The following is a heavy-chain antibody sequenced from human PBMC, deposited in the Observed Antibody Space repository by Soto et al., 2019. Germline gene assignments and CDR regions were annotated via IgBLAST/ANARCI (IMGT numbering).Heavy chain of an antibody. D-gene: IGHD3-22*01. CDR1: GFTFSSYG. V-gene: IGHV3-30*18. CDR2: ISYDGSNK. J-gene: IGHJ4*02. Sequence: QVQLVESGGGVVQPGRSLRLSCAASGFTFSSYGMHWVRQAPGKGLDWVAVISYDGSNKYYADSVKGRFTISRDKSKNTVYLEMNSLRADDTAVYYCAKSGYYDSSAFGYFDYWGQGTLVTVSS. CDR3: AKSGYYDSSAFGYFDY.